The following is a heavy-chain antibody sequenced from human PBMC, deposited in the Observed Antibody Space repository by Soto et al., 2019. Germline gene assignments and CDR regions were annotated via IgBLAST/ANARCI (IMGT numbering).Heavy chain of an antibody. V-gene: IGHV4-59*01. J-gene: IGHJ4*02. CDR3: VRAGDYSWWYDH. D-gene: IGHD2-15*01. Sequence: QVQLQESGLGLVKPSETLSLTCAVSGGSISGYFWSWIRQPPGKGLEWLGSIYYTGNTNYFPSLRSRVTMSIDKSKNQFSLRLTSVTAADTAVYYCVRAGDYSWWYDHWGQGTLVTVSS. CDR2: IYYTGNT. CDR1: GGSISGYF.